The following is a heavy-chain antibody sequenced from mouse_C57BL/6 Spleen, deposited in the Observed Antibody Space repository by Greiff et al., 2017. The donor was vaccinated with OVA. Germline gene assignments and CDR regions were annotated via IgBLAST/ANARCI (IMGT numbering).Heavy chain of an antibody. Sequence: QVQLQQPGAELVKPGASVKLSCKASGYTFPSYWMQWVKQRPGQGLEWIGEIDPSDSYTNYNQKFKGKATLTVDTSSSTASMQLSSLTSEDSAVYYCARGYDPLGAYWGQGTLVTVSA. J-gene: IGHJ3*01. V-gene: IGHV1-50*01. CDR1: GYTFPSYW. CDR2: IDPSDSYT. D-gene: IGHD2-3*01. CDR3: ARGYDPLGAY.